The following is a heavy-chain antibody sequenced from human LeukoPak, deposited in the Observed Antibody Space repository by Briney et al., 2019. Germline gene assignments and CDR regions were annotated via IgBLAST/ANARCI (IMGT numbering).Heavy chain of an antibody. Sequence: GGSLRLSCAASGFTFSSYSMNWVRQAPGKGLEWGSYISGSSSTIYYADSVKGRFTISRDKGKNTLYLQMNSLRAEDTAVYYCARGSTYYDSSGQVPFDYWGQGTLVTVSS. J-gene: IGHJ4*02. CDR2: ISGSSSTI. CDR1: GFTFSSYS. V-gene: IGHV3-48*01. D-gene: IGHD3-22*01. CDR3: ARGSTYYDSSGQVPFDY.